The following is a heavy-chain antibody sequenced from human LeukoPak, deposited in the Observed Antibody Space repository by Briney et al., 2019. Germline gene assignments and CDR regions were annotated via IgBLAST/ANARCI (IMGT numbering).Heavy chain of an antibody. CDR2: INHSGST. D-gene: IGHD1-26*01. Sequence: SETLSLTCAVYGGSFSGYYWSSIRQPPGKGLEWIGEINHSGSTNYNPSLKSRVTISVDTSKNQFSLKLSSVTAADTAVYYCARGGNKGATAPDTGQYYFDYWGQGTLVTVSS. CDR3: ARGGNKGATAPDTGQYYFDY. J-gene: IGHJ4*02. CDR1: GGSFSGYY. V-gene: IGHV4-34*01.